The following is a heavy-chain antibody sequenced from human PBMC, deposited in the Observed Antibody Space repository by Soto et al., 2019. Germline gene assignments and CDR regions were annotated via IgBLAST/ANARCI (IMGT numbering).Heavy chain of an antibody. CDR2: ISWNSGSI. V-gene: IGHV3-9*01. J-gene: IGHJ6*02. CDR3: TKDMARSGGDYSNYYGMDV. D-gene: IGHD4-17*01. Sequence: GGSLRLSCAASGFTFDDYAMHWVRQAPGKGLEWVSGISWNSGSIGYAESVKGRFTISRDNAKSSLYLQMNSLRAEDTALYYCTKDMARSGGDYSNYYGMDVWGQGTTVTVS. CDR1: GFTFDDYA.